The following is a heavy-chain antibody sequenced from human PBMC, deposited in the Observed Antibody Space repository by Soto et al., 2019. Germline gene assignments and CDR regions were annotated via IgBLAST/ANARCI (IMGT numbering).Heavy chain of an antibody. CDR2: VWYDGRNK. J-gene: IGHJ6*02. CDR1: GFTFSSHG. D-gene: IGHD5-12*01. Sequence: QVQVVESGGGVVQPGRSLRLSCAASGFTFSSHGMHWVRQAPGKGLEWVALVWYDGRNKDYADSVKGRFTISRDNSKNTLYPHMKSLRDEDTAVYYCVRAAGYSGNDYVYYYGMDVWGQGTTVTVSS. V-gene: IGHV3-33*01. CDR3: VRAAGYSGNDYVYYYGMDV.